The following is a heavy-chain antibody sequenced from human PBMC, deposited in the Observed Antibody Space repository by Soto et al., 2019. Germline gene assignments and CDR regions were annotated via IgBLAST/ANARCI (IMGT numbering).Heavy chain of an antibody. CDR3: SRGWLQLAF. V-gene: IGHV3-23*01. J-gene: IGHJ4*02. CDR2: ISGSDGSA. D-gene: IGHD5-12*01. Sequence: GSLRLSCAASGFTFSDYAMSWVRQAPGKGLEWVSSISGSDGSAYYADSVKGRFTISRDNSKNTLYLQMNSLRAEDTAVYYCSRGWLQLAFWGQGTLVTVSS. CDR1: GFTFSDYA.